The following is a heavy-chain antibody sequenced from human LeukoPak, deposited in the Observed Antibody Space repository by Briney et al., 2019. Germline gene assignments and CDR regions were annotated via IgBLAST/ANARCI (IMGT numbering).Heavy chain of an antibody. V-gene: IGHV3-11*01. CDR2: ISSNGSTV. Sequence: GGSLRLSCAASEFTFSDYYMRWIRQAPGKGLEWVSYISSNGSTVYYADSVKGRFTISRDNAKNSLYLQMNSLRAEDTAVYYCARGDKDFYYGMDAWGQGTTVTVSS. CDR3: ARGDKDFYYGMDA. J-gene: IGHJ6*02. CDR1: EFTFSDYY. D-gene: IGHD2-15*01.